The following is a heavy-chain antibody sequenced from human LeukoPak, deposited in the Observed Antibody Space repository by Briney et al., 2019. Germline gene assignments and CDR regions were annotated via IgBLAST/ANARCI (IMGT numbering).Heavy chain of an antibody. CDR3: AGGAGWSIDY. J-gene: IGHJ4*02. CDR1: GFTFSDYW. CDR2: LKQDGSEI. D-gene: IGHD2-15*01. V-gene: IGHV3-7*01. Sequence: GGSLRLSCAASGFTFSDYWMNWVRQAPGRGLEWVAILKQDGSEILYVDSVKGRFTISRDNAKNSLYLQMNSLRAEDTAVYYCAGGAGWSIDYWGQGTLVTVSS.